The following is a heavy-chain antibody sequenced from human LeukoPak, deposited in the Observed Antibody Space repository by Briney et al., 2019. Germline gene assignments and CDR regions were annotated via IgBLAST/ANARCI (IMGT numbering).Heavy chain of an antibody. CDR2: IYYSGSI. CDR3: ARGDYDSRGNHFDY. D-gene: IGHD3-22*01. CDR1: GGSISSGGYY. Sequence: KPSETLSLTCTVSGGSISSGGYYWSWIRQHPGKGLEWIGYIYYSGSIYYNPSLKSRVTISVDTSQNQFSLKLRSVTAADTAVYYCARGDYDSRGNHFDYWGQGTLVTVSS. J-gene: IGHJ4*02. V-gene: IGHV4-31*03.